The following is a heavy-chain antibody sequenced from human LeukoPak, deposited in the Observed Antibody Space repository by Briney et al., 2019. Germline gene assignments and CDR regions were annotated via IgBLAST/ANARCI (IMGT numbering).Heavy chain of an antibody. J-gene: IGHJ6*03. CDR1: GGSISTNNW. V-gene: IGHV4-4*02. CDR2: IYHSGST. Sequence: SGTLSLTCAVSGGSISTNNWWSWVRQPPGKGLEWVGEIYHSGSTNYNPSLKSRVTISVDKSKNQFSLKLSSVTAADTAVYYCARTYDPYYYYYMDVWGKGTTVTVSS. CDR3: ARTYDPYYYYYMDV. D-gene: IGHD3-3*01.